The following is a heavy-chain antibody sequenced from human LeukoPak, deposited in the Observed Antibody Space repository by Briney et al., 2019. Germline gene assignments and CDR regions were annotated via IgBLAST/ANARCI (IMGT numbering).Heavy chain of an antibody. V-gene: IGHV3-21*01. Sequence: PGGSLRLSCAASGFTFSSYSMNWVRQAPGKGLEWVSSISSSSSYIYYADSVKGRFTISRDNAKNSLYLQMNSLRAEDTAVYYCAILFSPVLSPYFHDAFDIWGQGTMVTVSS. CDR1: GFTFSSYS. CDR3: AILFSPVLSPYFHDAFDI. D-gene: IGHD2/OR15-2a*01. CDR2: ISSSSSYI. J-gene: IGHJ3*02.